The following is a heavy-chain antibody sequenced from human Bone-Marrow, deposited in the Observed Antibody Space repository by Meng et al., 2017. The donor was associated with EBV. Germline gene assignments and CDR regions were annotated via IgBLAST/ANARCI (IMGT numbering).Heavy chain of an antibody. CDR2: ILPIFGTA. V-gene: IGHV1-69*06. CDR1: GYTFTSYE. J-gene: IGHJ4*02. D-gene: IGHD4-17*01. Sequence: QVQRVQCGAEVKKPGASVKVSCKASGYTFTSYEIHWVRQAPGQGLEWMGGILPIFGTANYAQKFQGRVTITADKSTSTAYMELSSLRSEDTAVYYCARDTHDYGDLTFFDYWGQGTLVTVAS. CDR3: ARDTHDYGDLTFFDY.